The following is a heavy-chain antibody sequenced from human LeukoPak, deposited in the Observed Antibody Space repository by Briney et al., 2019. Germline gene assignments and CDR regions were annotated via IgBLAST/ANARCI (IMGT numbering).Heavy chain of an antibody. CDR1: GYTFTGYY. V-gene: IGHV1-2*02. J-gene: IGHJ6*02. D-gene: IGHD2-8*01. CDR2: INPNSGGT. CDR3: ARDEQLGYCTNGVCPWYYGMDV. Sequence: ASVKVSCKASGYTFTGYYMHWVRQAPGQGLEWMGWINPNSGGTNYAQKFQGRVTMTRDTSISTAYMELSSLRSEDTAVYYCARDEQLGYCTNGVCPWYYGMDVWGQGTTVTVSS.